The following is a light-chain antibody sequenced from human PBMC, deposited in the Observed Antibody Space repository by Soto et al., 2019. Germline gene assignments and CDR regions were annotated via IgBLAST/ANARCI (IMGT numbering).Light chain of an antibody. V-gene: IGKV3-11*01. CDR3: QQRSNWP. CDR2: DAS. Sequence: EIVLTQSPATLSLSPGERATLSCRASQSVSSYLAWYQQKPGQAPRLLIYDASARATGIPARFSGSGSETDFTLTISSLEPEDFAVYYWQQRSNWPFGGGTKVEIK. J-gene: IGKJ4*01. CDR1: QSVSSY.